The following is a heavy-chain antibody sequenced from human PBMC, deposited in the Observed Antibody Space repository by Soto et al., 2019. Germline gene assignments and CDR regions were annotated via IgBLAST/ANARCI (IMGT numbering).Heavy chain of an antibody. Sequence: QVQLVESGGGVVQPGRSLRLSCAASGFTFSSYGMHWVRQAPGKGLEWVAVISYDGSNKYYADSVKGRFTISRDNSKNTLYLQMNSLRAEDTAVYYCAKELLWFGLKYGMDVW. J-gene: IGHJ6*01. D-gene: IGHD3-10*01. CDR3: AKELLWFGLKYGMDV. V-gene: IGHV3-30*18. CDR2: ISYDGSNK. CDR1: GFTFSSYG.